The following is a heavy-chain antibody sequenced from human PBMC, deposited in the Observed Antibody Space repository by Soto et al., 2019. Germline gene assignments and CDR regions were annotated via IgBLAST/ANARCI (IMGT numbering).Heavy chain of an antibody. D-gene: IGHD3-10*01. CDR1: GFPLGAFR. CDR3: ARVEGRMVRGGADL. CDR2: IDAGGNNM. Sequence: DVQVVESGGGLVQPGGPLRLSCTVSGFPLGAFRRTWVGQAPGKGLGSISYIDAGGNNMYYADSVKGRFTISRDNAKNSLSLRMNSLRVEDTAVYHCARVEGRMVRGGADLWGQGTMVTVSS. J-gene: IGHJ3*01. V-gene: IGHV3-48*01.